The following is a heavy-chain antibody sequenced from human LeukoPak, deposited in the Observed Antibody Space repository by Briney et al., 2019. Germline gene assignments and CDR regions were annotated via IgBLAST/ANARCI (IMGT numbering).Heavy chain of an antibody. V-gene: IGHV4-59*01. CDR1: GGSISSYY. CDR3: ARAGTVTTLRYNWFDP. Sequence: KASETLSLTCTVSGGSISSYYWSWIRQPPGKGLEWIGYIYYSGSTNYNPSLKSRVTISVDTSKNQFSLKLSSVTAADTAVYYCARAGTVTTLRYNWFDPWGQRTLVTVSS. D-gene: IGHD4-17*01. J-gene: IGHJ5*02. CDR2: IYYSGST.